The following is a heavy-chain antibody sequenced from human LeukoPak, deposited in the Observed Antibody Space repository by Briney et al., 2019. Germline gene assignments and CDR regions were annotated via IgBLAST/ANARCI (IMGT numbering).Heavy chain of an antibody. CDR2: IYYSGST. V-gene: IGHV4-39*01. J-gene: IGHJ4*02. D-gene: IGHD4-17*01. Sequence: SETLSLTCTVSGGSISSSSYYWGWIRQPPGKGLEWIGSIYYSGSTYYNPSLKSRVTISVDTSKNRFSLKLSSVTAADTAVYYCARQRTDGDYHFDYWGQGTLVTVSS. CDR3: ARQRTDGDYHFDY. CDR1: GGSISSSSYY.